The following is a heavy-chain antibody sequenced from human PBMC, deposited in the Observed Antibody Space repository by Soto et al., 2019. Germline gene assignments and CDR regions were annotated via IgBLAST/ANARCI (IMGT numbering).Heavy chain of an antibody. Sequence: GGSLRLSCAASGFTFSNAWMNWVRQAPGKGLEWVGRIKSKTDGGTTDYAAPVKGRFTISRDDSKNTLYLQMNSLKTEDTAVYYCTTEVVVTYYGMDVWGQGTTVTVSS. CDR2: IKSKTDGGTT. V-gene: IGHV3-15*07. CDR3: TTEVVVTYYGMDV. CDR1: GFTFSNAW. J-gene: IGHJ6*02. D-gene: IGHD2-21*02.